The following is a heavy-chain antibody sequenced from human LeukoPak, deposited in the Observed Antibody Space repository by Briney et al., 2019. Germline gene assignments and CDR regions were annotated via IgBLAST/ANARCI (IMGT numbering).Heavy chain of an antibody. CDR2: IVGDSSKT. CDR1: GLTFHDYA. CDR3: AKQPYNYYYLDV. V-gene: IGHV3-23*01. Sequence: GGSLRLSCATSGLTFHDYAMTWVRQAPGKGLEWVSTIVGDSSKTYYADSVKGRFTISRDNSNYMLFLHMNSLRAEDTAIYYCAKQPYNYYYLDVWGKGTTVTVSS. D-gene: IGHD2-21*01. J-gene: IGHJ6*03.